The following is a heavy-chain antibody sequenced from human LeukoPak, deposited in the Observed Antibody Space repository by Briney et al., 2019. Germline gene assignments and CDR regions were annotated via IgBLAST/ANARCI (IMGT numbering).Heavy chain of an antibody. V-gene: IGHV3-23*01. CDR1: GFTFSSYA. CDR3: AKDLDSSSWYSPYYYYYGMDV. Sequence: GGFLRLSCAASGFTFSSYAMSWVRQAPGKGLEWVSAISGSGGSTYYADSVKGRFTISRDNSKNTLYLQMNSLGAEDTAVYYCAKDLDSSSWYSPYYYYYGMDVWGQGTTVTVSS. CDR2: ISGSGGST. D-gene: IGHD6-13*01. J-gene: IGHJ6*02.